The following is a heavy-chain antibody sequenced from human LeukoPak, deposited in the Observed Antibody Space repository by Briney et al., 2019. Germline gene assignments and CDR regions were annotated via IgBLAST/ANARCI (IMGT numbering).Heavy chain of an antibody. CDR2: IKSKTDGGTT. Sequence: PGGFLRLSCAASGFTFSNAWMSWVRQAPGKGLEWVGRIKSKTDGGTTDYAAPVKGRFTISRDDSKNTLYLQINSLKTEDTAVYYCTTEKTGYDFWSGYYYYYMDVWGKGTTVTVSS. J-gene: IGHJ6*03. CDR1: GFTFSNAW. V-gene: IGHV3-15*01. CDR3: TTEKTGYDFWSGYYYYYMDV. D-gene: IGHD3-3*01.